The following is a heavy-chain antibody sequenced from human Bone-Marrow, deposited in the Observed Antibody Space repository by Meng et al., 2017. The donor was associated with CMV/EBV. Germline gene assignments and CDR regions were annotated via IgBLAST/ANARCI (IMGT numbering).Heavy chain of an antibody. Sequence: SETLSLTCTVSGGSISSYYWSWIRQPPGKGLEWIGYIYYSGSTNYNPSLKSRVTISVDTSKNQFSLKLSSVTAADTAVYYCARDLSVGATPPYYYGMDVWGQGTTVTLYS. J-gene: IGHJ6*02. CDR3: ARDLSVGATPPYYYGMDV. V-gene: IGHV4-59*01. CDR2: IYYSGST. CDR1: GGSISSYY. D-gene: IGHD1-26*01.